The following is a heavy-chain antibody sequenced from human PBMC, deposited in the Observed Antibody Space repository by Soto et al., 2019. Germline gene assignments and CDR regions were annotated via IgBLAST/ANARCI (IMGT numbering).Heavy chain of an antibody. V-gene: IGHV1-69*01. CDR2: IIPIFGTA. CDR3: ARGCGSSSSAAANYYFYGMEV. J-gene: IGHJ6*02. Sequence: QVQLVQSGAEVKKPGSSVKVSCKASGGTFSSYAISWVRQAPGQGLEWMVGIIPIFGTANNAQKFQGRVTITAVESTSTAYMELISLRSEDTAIYYCARGCGSSSSAAANYYFYGMEVWGQVTTVTVSS. D-gene: IGHD6-6*01. CDR1: GGTFSSYA.